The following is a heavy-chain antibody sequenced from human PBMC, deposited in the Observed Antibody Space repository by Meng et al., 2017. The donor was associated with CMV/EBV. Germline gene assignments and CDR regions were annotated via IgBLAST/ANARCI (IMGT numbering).Heavy chain of an antibody. CDR1: GFTFSSYW. J-gene: IGHJ6*02. CDR3: ARDSSSWYSRDYYYYGMDV. V-gene: IGHV3-74*01. Sequence: GGSLRLSCTMSGFTFSSYWMHWVRQAPGKGLVWVSRINSDGSSTSYADSVKGRFTISRDNAKNTLYLQMNSLRAEDTAVYYCARDSSSWYSRDYYYYGMDVWGQGTTVTVSS. CDR2: INSDGSST. D-gene: IGHD6-13*01.